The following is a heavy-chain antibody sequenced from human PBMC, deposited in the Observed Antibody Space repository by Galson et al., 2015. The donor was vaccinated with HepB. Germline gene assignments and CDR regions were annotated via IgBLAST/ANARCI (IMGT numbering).Heavy chain of an antibody. Sequence: SLRLSCAASGFSAGRYAMNWVRQAPGKGLEWVATISGGEGTTYYADSVKGRFIISRDTSKNTLYLQMNSLRAGDTALYYCAKGIGSGWYYPSASHSWGQGTLVTVSS. CDR1: GFSAGRYA. CDR3: AKGIGSGWYYPSASHS. CDR2: ISGGEGTT. V-gene: IGHV3-23*01. D-gene: IGHD6-19*01. J-gene: IGHJ4*02.